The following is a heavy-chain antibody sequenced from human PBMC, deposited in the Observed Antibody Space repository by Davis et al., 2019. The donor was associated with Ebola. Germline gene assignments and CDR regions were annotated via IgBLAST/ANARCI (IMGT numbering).Heavy chain of an antibody. D-gene: IGHD6-13*01. CDR1: GFTFSSYA. CDR2: ISGSGGST. CDR3: AKVKAAARGGWFDP. V-gene: IGHV3-23*01. J-gene: IGHJ5*02. Sequence: GESLKISCAASGFTFSSYAMSWVRQAPGKGLEWVSAISGSGGSTYYADSVKGRFTISRDNSKNTLYLQMNSLRAEDTAVYYCAKVKAAARGGWFDPWGQGTLVTVSS.